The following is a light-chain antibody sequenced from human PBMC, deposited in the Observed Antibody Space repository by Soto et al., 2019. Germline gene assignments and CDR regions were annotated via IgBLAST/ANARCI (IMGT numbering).Light chain of an antibody. CDR2: GAS. Sequence: EIVMTQSPATLSVSPGERATLSFSASQSVSSNLALYQQRPGQAPRLLIYGASTRATGIPARFSGSGSGTEFTLTISSLQSEDFAVYYCQQYNNWPPTWTFGQGTKVDIK. CDR1: QSVSSN. V-gene: IGKV3-15*01. J-gene: IGKJ1*01. CDR3: QQYNNWPPTWT.